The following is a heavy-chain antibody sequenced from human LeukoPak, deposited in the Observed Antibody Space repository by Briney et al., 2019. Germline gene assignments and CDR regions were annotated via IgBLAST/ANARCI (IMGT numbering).Heavy chain of an antibody. Sequence: GASVKVSCKASGYTFTGYYMHWVRQAPGQGLEWMGWINPNSGGTNYAQKFQGRVTMTRDTSISTAYMELSRRRSDDTAVYYCARGAYYYDSSDYYYEGNPFDYWGQGTLVTVSS. CDR1: GYTFTGYY. CDR3: ARGAYYYDSSDYYYEGNPFDY. V-gene: IGHV1-2*02. D-gene: IGHD3-22*01. CDR2: INPNSGGT. J-gene: IGHJ4*02.